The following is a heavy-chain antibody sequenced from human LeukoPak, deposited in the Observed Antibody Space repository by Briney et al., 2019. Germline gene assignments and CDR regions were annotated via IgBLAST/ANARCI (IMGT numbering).Heavy chain of an antibody. D-gene: IGHD5-12*01. CDR2: ISSSSSYI. J-gene: IGHJ4*02. Sequence: PGGSLRLSCAASGFTFSSYSMNWVRQAPGKGLEWVSSISSSSSYIYYADSVKGRFTISRDNAKNSLYLQMNSLRAEDTAVYYCARATDIVATIGRHFDYWGQGTLVTVSS. CDR1: GFTFSSYS. V-gene: IGHV3-21*01. CDR3: ARATDIVATIGRHFDY.